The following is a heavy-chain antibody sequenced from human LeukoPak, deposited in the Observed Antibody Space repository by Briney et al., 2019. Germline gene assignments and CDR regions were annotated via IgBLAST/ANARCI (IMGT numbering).Heavy chain of an antibody. CDR3: ARDFKVRGEVQLYGMDV. J-gene: IGHJ6*02. Sequence: ASVKVSCMASGYTFTSFVINWVRQAPGQGLEWMGWICAYNGNTSYTQNLQGRVTMTTDTSTSTAYMELRSLRSDDTAVYYCARDFKVRGEVQLYGMDVWGQGTTVTVSS. CDR2: ICAYNGNT. V-gene: IGHV1-18*01. D-gene: IGHD4-17*01. CDR1: GYTFTSFV.